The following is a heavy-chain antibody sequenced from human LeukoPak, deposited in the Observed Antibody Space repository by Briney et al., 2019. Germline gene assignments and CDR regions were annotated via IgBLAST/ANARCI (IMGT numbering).Heavy chain of an antibody. V-gene: IGHV3-15*01. CDR1: GFTFSNAW. D-gene: IGHD3-16*02. Sequence: GGSLRLSCAASGFTFSNAWMTWVRQTPGQGLEWVARIKSKTDGETTDYAAPVKGRFTISRDDSKNTLYLQMNSLKTEDTAVYYCTTDYYDYVWGSYRPDYWGQGTLVTVSS. CDR3: TTDYYDYVWGSYRPDY. J-gene: IGHJ4*02. CDR2: IKSKTDGETT.